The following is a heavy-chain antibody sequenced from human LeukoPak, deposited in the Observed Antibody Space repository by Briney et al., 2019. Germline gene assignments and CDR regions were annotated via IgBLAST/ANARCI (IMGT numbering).Heavy chain of an antibody. CDR1: GGSFSGYY. CDR3: ARLGSYYYDSSGYYVFDY. V-gene: IGHV4-34*01. CDR2: INHSGST. Sequence: SETLSLTCAVYGGSFSGYYWSWIRQPPGKGLEWIGEINHSGSTNYNPSLKSRVTISVDTSKNQFSLKLSSVTAADTAVYYCARLGSYYYDSSGYYVFDYWGQGTLVTVSS. D-gene: IGHD3-22*01. J-gene: IGHJ4*02.